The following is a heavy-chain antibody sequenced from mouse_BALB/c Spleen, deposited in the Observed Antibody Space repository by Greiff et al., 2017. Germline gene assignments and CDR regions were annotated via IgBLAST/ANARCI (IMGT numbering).Heavy chain of an antibody. CDR2: INPSTGYT. D-gene: IGHD2-14*01. CDR3: ARVEGSYDNYAMDY. CDR1: GYTFTSYW. V-gene: IGHV1-7*01. J-gene: IGHJ4*01. Sequence: QVQLQQSGAELAKPGASVKMSCKASGYTFTSYWLHWVKQRPGQGLEWIGYINPSTGYTEYNQKFKDKATLTADKSSSTAYMQLSSLTSEDSAVYYCARVEGSYDNYAMDYWGQGTSVTVSS.